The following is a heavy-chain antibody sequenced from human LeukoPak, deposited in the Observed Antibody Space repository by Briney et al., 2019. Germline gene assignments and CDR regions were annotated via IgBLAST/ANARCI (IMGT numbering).Heavy chain of an antibody. J-gene: IGHJ3*02. D-gene: IGHD3-10*01. CDR1: GGSFSGYY. CDR2: INHSGST. CDR3: ARRRPNMVRGYFSI. Sequence: PSETLSLTCAVYGGSFSGYYWSWIRQPPGKGLEWIGEINHSGSTNYNPSLKSRVTISVDTSKNQFSLKLSSVTAADTAVYYCARRRPNMVRGYFSIWGQGAMVTVSS. V-gene: IGHV4-34*01.